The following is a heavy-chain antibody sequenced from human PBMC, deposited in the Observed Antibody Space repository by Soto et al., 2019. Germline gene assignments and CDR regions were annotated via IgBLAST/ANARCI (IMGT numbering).Heavy chain of an antibody. CDR1: GFTFSTYA. Sequence: GGSLRLSCAASGFTFSTYAMSWVRQAPGKGLEWVSAISGSGGSTYYADSVKGRFTVSRDNSKNTLYLQMNSLRAEDTAVYYCAKGERWLQSNALTFGYWGQGTLVTVSS. CDR3: AKGERWLQSNALTFGY. D-gene: IGHD5-12*01. V-gene: IGHV3-23*01. J-gene: IGHJ4*02. CDR2: ISGSGGST.